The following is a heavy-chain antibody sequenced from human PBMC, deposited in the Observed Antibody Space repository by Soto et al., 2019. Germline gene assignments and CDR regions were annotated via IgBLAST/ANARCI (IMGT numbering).Heavy chain of an antibody. CDR1: GGSISSSSYY. CDR3: ARLCIAAAGTWGAFDI. V-gene: IGHV4-39*01. J-gene: IGHJ3*02. CDR2: IYYSGST. Sequence: PSETLSLTCTVSGGSISSSSYYWGRIRQPPGKGLEWIGSIYYSGSTYYNPSLKSRVTISVDTSKNQFSLKLSSVTAADTAVYYCARLCIAAAGTWGAFDIWGQGTMVTVSS. D-gene: IGHD6-13*01.